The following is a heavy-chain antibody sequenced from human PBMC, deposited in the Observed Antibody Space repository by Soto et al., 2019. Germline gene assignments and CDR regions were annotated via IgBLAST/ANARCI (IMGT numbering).Heavy chain of an antibody. D-gene: IGHD2-8*01. CDR1: GYTFTTYY. CDR2: INPSGGST. V-gene: IGHV1-46*01. Sequence: ASVKVSCKASGYTFTTYYMHWVRQAPGQGLEWMGNINPSGGSTTYPQSLQGRLTMTTDTSTTTAYMELRSLRSDDTAVYYCARDPYHVLMVNAPNLYGMDVWGQGTTVTVSS. J-gene: IGHJ6*02. CDR3: ARDPYHVLMVNAPNLYGMDV.